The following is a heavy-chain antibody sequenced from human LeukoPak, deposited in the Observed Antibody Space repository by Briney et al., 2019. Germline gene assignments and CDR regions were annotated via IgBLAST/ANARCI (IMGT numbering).Heavy chain of an antibody. V-gene: IGHV3-53*01. J-gene: IGHJ3*02. CDR2: IYSGGST. D-gene: IGHD3-22*01. CDR1: GFTVSSNY. Sequence: GGSLRLSCAASGFTVSSNYMSWVRQAPGKGLEWVSVIYSGGSTYYADSVKGRFTISRDNSKNTLYLQMNSLRAEDTAVYYCARINRITMIVVVIPTALDAFDIWGQGTMVTVSS. CDR3: ARINRITMIVVVIPTALDAFDI.